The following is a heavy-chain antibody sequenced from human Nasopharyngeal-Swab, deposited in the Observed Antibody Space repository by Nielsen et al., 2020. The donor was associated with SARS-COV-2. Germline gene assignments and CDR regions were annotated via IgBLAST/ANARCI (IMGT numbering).Heavy chain of an antibody. V-gene: IGHV3-74*01. D-gene: IGHD4-11*01. CDR3: ATHNDYRFEN. CDR2: IDTDGTIT. J-gene: IGHJ4*02. CDR1: GFTFSTYW. Sequence: GSLRLSCAASGFTFSTYWMHWVRQPPGKGLLWVSRIDTDGTITDYADSVKGRFTISRDDAMNSLYLQMNSLRAEDTAVYYCATHNDYRFENWGQGTLVSVSS.